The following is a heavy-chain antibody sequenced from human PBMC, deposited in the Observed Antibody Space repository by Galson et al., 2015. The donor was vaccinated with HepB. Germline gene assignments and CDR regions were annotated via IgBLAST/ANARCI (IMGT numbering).Heavy chain of an antibody. Sequence: LRLSCAASGLTLISYDMSWVRQAPGKGLEWISGISDNDVSTHYADPVKGRFTISRHKSKNMLYLQMNRLRVGDTAVYYCAKGSPTSFYHYYMDVWGKGTTVIVSS. CDR2: ISDNDVST. J-gene: IGHJ6*03. CDR1: GLTLISYD. CDR3: AKGSPTSFYHYYMDV. V-gene: IGHV3-23*01. D-gene: IGHD1-1*01.